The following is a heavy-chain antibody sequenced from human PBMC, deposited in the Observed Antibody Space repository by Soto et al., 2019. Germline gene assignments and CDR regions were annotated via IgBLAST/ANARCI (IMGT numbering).Heavy chain of an antibody. J-gene: IGHJ4*02. CDR1: GGSISSYF. V-gene: IGHV4-4*07. D-gene: IGHD6-19*01. CDR3: ARDGQQWRGFDS. CDR2: IYSSGST. Sequence: SETLSLTCIVSGGSISSYFWTWIRQPAGKGLEWIGRIYSSGSTNYNPSLKSRVTMSVDTSKNQFSLKLSSVTAADTAVYYCARDGQQWRGFDSWGQGTLVTVSS.